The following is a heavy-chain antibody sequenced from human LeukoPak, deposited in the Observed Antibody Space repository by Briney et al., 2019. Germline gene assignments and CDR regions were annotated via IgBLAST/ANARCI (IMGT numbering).Heavy chain of an antibody. Sequence: KLSETLSLTCTVSGGSVSSSSYYWGWIRQPPAKGLEWIGSIFYSETTYYSPSLKSRITISVDTSTNQFSLKLSSVTAADTAVYFCARGQWLVPLDFWGQGILVTVSS. J-gene: IGHJ4*02. CDR3: ARGQWLVPLDF. V-gene: IGHV4-39*01. CDR2: IFYSETT. D-gene: IGHD6-19*01. CDR1: GGSVSSSSYY.